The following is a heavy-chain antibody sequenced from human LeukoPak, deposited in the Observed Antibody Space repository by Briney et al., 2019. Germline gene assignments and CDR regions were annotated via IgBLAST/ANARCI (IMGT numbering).Heavy chain of an antibody. CDR1: RFTFSSYA. CDR2: ISASGGST. J-gene: IGHJ4*02. Sequence: SGGSLRLSCAASRFTFSSYAMSWVRQAPGKGLEWVSAISASGGSTYDADSVKGRFTISRDNSKNTLYLQMNSLRAEDTAVHYCAKVSTDSRGYYQKWGQGTLVTVSS. CDR3: AKVSTDSRGYYQK. V-gene: IGHV3-23*01. D-gene: IGHD3-22*01.